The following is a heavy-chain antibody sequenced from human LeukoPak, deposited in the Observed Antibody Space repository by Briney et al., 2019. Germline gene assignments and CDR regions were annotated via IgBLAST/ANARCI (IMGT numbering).Heavy chain of an antibody. V-gene: IGHV3-74*03. CDR3: AKDRHAPGRYCSSTSCFPFDS. CDR2: INERGTDS. D-gene: IGHD2-2*01. Sequence: GGSPRLSCTASGFTFSGHWIHWVRQPPGMGLVWVSRINERGTDSMYAESVKGRFTISRDNAKNTVYLQMNSLRAEDTAVYYCAKDRHAPGRYCSSTSCFPFDSWGQGTLVTVSS. CDR1: GFTFSGHW. J-gene: IGHJ5*01.